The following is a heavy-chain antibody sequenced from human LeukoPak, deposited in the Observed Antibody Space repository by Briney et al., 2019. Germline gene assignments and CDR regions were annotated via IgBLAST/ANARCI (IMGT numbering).Heavy chain of an antibody. V-gene: IGHV4-31*03. CDR2: IYHSGST. J-gene: IGHJ4*02. CDR1: GGSISSGGYY. CDR3: ARAGIAARRSVSYFDY. D-gene: IGHD6-6*01. Sequence: SETLPLTCTVSGGSISSGGYYWSWIRQYPGKGLEWIGYIYHSGSTYYNPSLKSRVTISVDRSKNQFSLKLSSVTAADTAVYYCARAGIAARRSVSYFDYWGQGTLVTVSS.